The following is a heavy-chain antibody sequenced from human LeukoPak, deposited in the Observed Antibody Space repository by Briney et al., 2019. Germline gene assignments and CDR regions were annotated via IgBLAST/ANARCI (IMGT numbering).Heavy chain of an antibody. CDR2: IYYSGTT. V-gene: IGHV4-30-4*07. CDR1: GGSISSGGYC. Sequence: SETLSLTCGVFGGSISSGGYCWSWIRQPPGKGLEWIGYIYYSGTTYYNPSLKSRVSISVDTSKNQFSLNVYSVTAADTAVYYCARTYSYGPITTFDSWGQGMLVTVSS. J-gene: IGHJ4*02. D-gene: IGHD5-18*01. CDR3: ARTYSYGPITTFDS.